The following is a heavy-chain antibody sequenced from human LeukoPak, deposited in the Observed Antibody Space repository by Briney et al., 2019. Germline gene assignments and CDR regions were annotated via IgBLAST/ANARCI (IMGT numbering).Heavy chain of an antibody. CDR1: GDSINSNY. CDR3: ARGQLLVPYYYPKVVPPKFDY. D-gene: IGHD2-2*01. Sequence: KPSETLSLTCSVSGDSINSNYWSWLRQPPGKGLEWIGEINHSGSTNYNPSLKSRVTISVDTSKNQFSLKLSSVTAADTAVYYCARGQLLVPYYYPKVVPPKFDYWGQGTLVTVSS. CDR2: INHSGST. J-gene: IGHJ4*02. V-gene: IGHV4-34*01.